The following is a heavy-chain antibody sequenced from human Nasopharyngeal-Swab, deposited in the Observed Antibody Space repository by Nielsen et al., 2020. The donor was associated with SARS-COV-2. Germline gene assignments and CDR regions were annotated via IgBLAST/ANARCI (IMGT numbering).Heavy chain of an antibody. D-gene: IGHD2-21*01. J-gene: IGHJ4*02. CDR3: ARDWGGTLWY. V-gene: IGHV3-33*01. CDR2: IWYDGSNK. Sequence: GESLKISCAASGFTFSSYGMHWVRQAPGKGLEWVAVIWYDGSNKYYADSVKGRFTIPRNNSKNTLYLQMNSLRAEDTAVYYCARDWGGTLWYWGQGTLVTVSS. CDR1: GFTFSSYG.